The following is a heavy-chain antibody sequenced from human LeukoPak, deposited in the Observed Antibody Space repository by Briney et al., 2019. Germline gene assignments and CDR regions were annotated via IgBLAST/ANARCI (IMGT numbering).Heavy chain of an antibody. D-gene: IGHD2-2*01. J-gene: IGHJ6*02. CDR1: GFTFSSYS. V-gene: IGHV3-21*01. CDR3: ARGGDCSSTSCYQPTYYYYYYGMDV. Sequence: EGSLRLSCAASGFTFSSYSMNWVRQAPGKGLEWVSSISSSSSYIYYADSVKGRFTISRDNAKNSLYLQMNSLRAEDTAVYYCARGGDCSSTSCYQPTYYYYYYGMDVWGQGTTVTVSS. CDR2: ISSSSSYI.